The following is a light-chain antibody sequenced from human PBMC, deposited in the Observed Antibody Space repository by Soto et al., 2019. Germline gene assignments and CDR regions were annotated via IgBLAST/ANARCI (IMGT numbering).Light chain of an antibody. CDR3: LLVDNGIVI. CDR1: TGAVTSGLY. J-gene: IGLJ2*01. CDR2: DTT. V-gene: IGLV7-46*01. Sequence: QAVVTQEPSLTVSPGGTVTLTCGSSTGAVTSGLYPYWFQQKPGQAPRTLIYDTTNKHSWTPARFSGSLLGGKAALTLSGAQPEDEADYYCLLVDNGIVIFGGGTKVTVL.